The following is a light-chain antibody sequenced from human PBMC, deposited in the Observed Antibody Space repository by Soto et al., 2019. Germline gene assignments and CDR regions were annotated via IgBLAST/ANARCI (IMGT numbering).Light chain of an antibody. CDR2: GNN. CDR1: SSNIGASYA. Sequence: QSALTQPPSVSGAPGQRVTISCTGSSSNIGASYAVHWYQQLPGTAPKLLIYGNNNRPSGVPDRFSGSKSGTSASLAITGLQAEDEADYYCQSYDSSLSGSVFGGGTKLTVL. J-gene: IGLJ3*02. V-gene: IGLV1-40*01. CDR3: QSYDSSLSGSV.